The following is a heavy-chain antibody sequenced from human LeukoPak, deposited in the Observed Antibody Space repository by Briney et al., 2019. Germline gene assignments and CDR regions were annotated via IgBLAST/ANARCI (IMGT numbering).Heavy chain of an antibody. CDR2: ISSSSSSI. Sequence: GGSLRLSCAASGFTFSSYSMNWVRQAPGKGLEWVSYISSSSSSIYYADSVKGRVTISRDNAKNSLYLQMNSLRAEDTAVYYCARAGAFSGYYDWTEYYFDYWGQGTLVTVSS. D-gene: IGHD3-22*01. J-gene: IGHJ4*02. CDR1: GFTFSSYS. V-gene: IGHV3-48*01. CDR3: ARAGAFSGYYDWTEYYFDY.